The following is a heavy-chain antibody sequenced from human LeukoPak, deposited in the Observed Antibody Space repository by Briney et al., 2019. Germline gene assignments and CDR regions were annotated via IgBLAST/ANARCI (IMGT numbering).Heavy chain of an antibody. V-gene: IGHV4-39*01. D-gene: IGHD6-13*01. Sequence: PSETLSLTCTVSGGSISSSSYYWGWIRQPPGKGLEWIGSIYYSGSTYYNPSLKSRVTISVDTSKNQFSLKLSSVTAADTAVYYCASIPMYSSSCYSGVGGYWGQGTLVTVSS. J-gene: IGHJ4*02. CDR2: IYYSGST. CDR3: ASIPMYSSSCYSGVGGY. CDR1: GGSISSSSYY.